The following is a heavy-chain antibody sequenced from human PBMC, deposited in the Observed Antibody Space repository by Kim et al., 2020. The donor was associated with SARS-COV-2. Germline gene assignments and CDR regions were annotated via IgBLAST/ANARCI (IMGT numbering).Heavy chain of an antibody. CDR1: GGTFSSYA. CDR3: ARAGYDILTGTRYPAHYYGMDV. V-gene: IGHV1-69*04. Sequence: SVKVSCKASGGTFSSYAISWVRQAPGQGLEWMGRIIPILGIANYAQKFQGRVTITADKSTSTAYMELSSLRSEDTAVYYCARAGYDILTGTRYPAHYYGMDVWGQGTTVTVSS. D-gene: IGHD3-9*01. J-gene: IGHJ6*02. CDR2: IIPILGIA.